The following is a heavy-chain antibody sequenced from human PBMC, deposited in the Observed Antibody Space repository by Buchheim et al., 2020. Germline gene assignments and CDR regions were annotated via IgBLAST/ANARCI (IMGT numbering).Heavy chain of an antibody. CDR2: IYYSGTT. CDR3: ARGPLDWSGYYPTYYFDY. CDR1: GGSISSSSYY. V-gene: IGHV4-39*01. Sequence: QLQLQESGPGLVKPSETLSLTCTVSGGSISSSSYYWGWIRQPPGKGLERIGSIYYSGTTYYNPSLESRVTISLDTSKNPFSLKLSSVTAADTAVYYCARGPLDWSGYYPTYYFDYWGQGTL. D-gene: IGHD3-3*01. J-gene: IGHJ4*02.